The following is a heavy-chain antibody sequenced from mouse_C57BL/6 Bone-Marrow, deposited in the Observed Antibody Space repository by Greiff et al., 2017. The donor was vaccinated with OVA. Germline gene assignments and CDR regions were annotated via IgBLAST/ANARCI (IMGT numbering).Heavy chain of an antibody. CDR1: GYTFTSYW. CDR2: IYPGSGRT. CDR3: ARSGITTVEGDFAMDY. V-gene: IGHV1-55*01. D-gene: IGHD1-1*01. J-gene: IGHJ4*01. Sequence: QVQLQQPGAELVKPGASVKMSCKASGYTFTSYWTPCLKQKPGQGLSFIGYIYPGSGRTNYNEKFKSKATLTVDTSSSTAYMQLSSLTSEDSAVYYCARSGITTVEGDFAMDYWGQGTSVTVSS.